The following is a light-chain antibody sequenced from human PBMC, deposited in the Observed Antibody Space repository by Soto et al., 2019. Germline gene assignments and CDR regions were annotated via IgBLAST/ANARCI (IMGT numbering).Light chain of an antibody. Sequence: DIVMTQSPDSLSMSLGERATINCKYSQSVFSSSNSKNYLTWYQHKPGQPPKLLIYWASTRASGVPDRFSGSGSGTDFTLTISSLQVEDVAVYYCQQYYSPPLTFGGGTKVELK. CDR2: WAS. V-gene: IGKV4-1*01. CDR3: QQYYSPPLT. CDR1: QSVFSSSNSKNY. J-gene: IGKJ4*01.